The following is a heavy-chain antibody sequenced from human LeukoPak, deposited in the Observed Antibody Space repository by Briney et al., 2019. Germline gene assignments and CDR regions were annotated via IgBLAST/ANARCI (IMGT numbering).Heavy chain of an antibody. Sequence: SVKVSCKASGGTFSSYAISWVRQAPGQGLEWMGGIIPIFGTANYAQKFQGRVTITADKSTSTAYMELSSLRSEDTAVYYCAKDLRIVGATTYWGQGTLVTVSS. CDR2: IIPIFGTA. CDR3: AKDLRIVGATTY. D-gene: IGHD1-26*01. V-gene: IGHV1-69*06. CDR1: GGTFSSYA. J-gene: IGHJ4*02.